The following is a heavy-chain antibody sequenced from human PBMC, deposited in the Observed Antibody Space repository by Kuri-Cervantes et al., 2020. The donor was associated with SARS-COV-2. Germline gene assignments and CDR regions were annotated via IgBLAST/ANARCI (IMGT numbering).Heavy chain of an antibody. CDR1: GGSISSSSYY. V-gene: IGHV4-39*01. J-gene: IGHJ5*02. Sequence: ESLKISCTVSGGSISSSSYYWGWLRQPPGKGLEWSGSIYYSGSTYYNPSLKSRVTISVDTSKNQFSLKLSSVTAADTAVYYCARQMMSSITIFGVVITRNWFDPWGQGTLVTVSS. CDR3: ARQMMSSITIFGVVITRNWFDP. D-gene: IGHD3-3*01. CDR2: IYYSGST.